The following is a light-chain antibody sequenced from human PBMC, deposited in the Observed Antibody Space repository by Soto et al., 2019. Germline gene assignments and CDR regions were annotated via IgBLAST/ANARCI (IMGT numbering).Light chain of an antibody. CDR2: GAS. V-gene: IGKV3-20*01. J-gene: IGKJ4*01. CDR3: LQYGSSPLT. Sequence: TLSLSPGERATLSCRASQSVSSSYLAWYQQKPGQAPRLLIYGASSRATGIPDRFSGSGSGTDFTLTISRLEPEDFAVYYCLQYGSSPLTFGGGTKVDSK. CDR1: QSVSSSY.